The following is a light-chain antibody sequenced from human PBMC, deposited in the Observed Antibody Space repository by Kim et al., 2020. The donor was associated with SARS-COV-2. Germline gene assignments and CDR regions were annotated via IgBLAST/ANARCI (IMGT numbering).Light chain of an antibody. CDR1: QNINNW. CDR3: KQWNKD. J-gene: IGKJ1*01. Sequence: MTQSPSTLSASVGDRVTITCRVSQNINNWLAWYQQKPRKAPKLLIYKAFTLESGVPSRFSGGGSGTEYTLTISSLQPDDFATYYCKQWNKDFGPGTKVDIK. V-gene: IGKV1-5*03. CDR2: KAF.